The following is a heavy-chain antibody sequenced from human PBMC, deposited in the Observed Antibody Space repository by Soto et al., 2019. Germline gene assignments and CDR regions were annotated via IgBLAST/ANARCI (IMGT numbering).Heavy chain of an antibody. J-gene: IGHJ4*02. D-gene: IGHD3-3*01. Sequence: PGGARTLSCAASGFTFSSYSMNWVRQAPGKGLEWVSSISSSSSYIYYADSVKGRFTISRDNAKISLYLQMNSLRAEDTAVYYCARALQYYDFWSGLDYWGQGTLVTVSS. CDR1: GFTFSSYS. V-gene: IGHV3-21*01. CDR3: ARALQYYDFWSGLDY. CDR2: ISSSSSYI.